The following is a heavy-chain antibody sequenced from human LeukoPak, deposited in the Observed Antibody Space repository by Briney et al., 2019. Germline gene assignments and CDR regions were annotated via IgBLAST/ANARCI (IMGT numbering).Heavy chain of an antibody. J-gene: IGHJ4*02. CDR1: GFTFSSYV. V-gene: IGHV3-33*05. D-gene: IGHD4-17*01. CDR3: ARWRTVTGGGHYFDY. CDR2: MSYDGSNK. Sequence: GGSLRLSCAASGFTFSSYVMHWVRQAPGKGLEWVAVMSYDGSNKHYADSVKGRFTISRDNSKNTLYLQMNSLRAEDTAVYYCARWRTVTGGGHYFDYWGQGTLVTVSS.